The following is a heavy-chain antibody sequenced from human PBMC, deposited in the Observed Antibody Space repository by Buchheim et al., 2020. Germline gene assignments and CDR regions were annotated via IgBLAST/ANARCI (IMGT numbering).Heavy chain of an antibody. D-gene: IGHD3-10*01. CDR3: ASGGKGFRVPRYGMNV. Sequence: QVQLVQSGAEVKKPGSSVKVSCKASGGTFSSYAISWVRQAPGQGLEWLGGIIPIFGTATYAQTFKARVTITADTPTRTAYMELSSLRSEDTAVYYCASGGKGFRVPRYGMNVWGQGT. J-gene: IGHJ6*02. V-gene: IGHV1-69*06. CDR1: GGTFSSYA. CDR2: IIPIFGTA.